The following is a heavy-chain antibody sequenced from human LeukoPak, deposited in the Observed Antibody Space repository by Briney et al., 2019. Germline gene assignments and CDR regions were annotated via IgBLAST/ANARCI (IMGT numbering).Heavy chain of an antibody. CDR3: ARFTHRYLGAFDI. Sequence: PGGSLRLSCAASGFTFSSYWMSWVRQAPGKGLEWVANIKQDGSEKYYVDSVKGRFTISRDNAKNSLYLQMNSLRAEDTDVYYCARFTHRYLGAFDIWGQRTMVTVSS. CDR1: GFTFSSYW. J-gene: IGHJ3*02. CDR2: IKQDGSEK. V-gene: IGHV3-7*03. D-gene: IGHD3-9*01.